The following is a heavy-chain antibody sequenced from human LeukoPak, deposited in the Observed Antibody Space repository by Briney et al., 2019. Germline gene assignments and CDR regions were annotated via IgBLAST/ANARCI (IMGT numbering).Heavy chain of an antibody. CDR1: GFSFSAYG. J-gene: IGHJ4*02. CDR3: XXXXXSXLIDY. V-gene: IGHV3-33*01. CDR2: IWYDGSSK. Sequence: GGSLRLSCAASGFSFSAYGVHWVRQAPGKGLEWVAVIWYDGSSKDYADSVKGRFTFSRDNSKNTLYLQMNSLTVEDTAVYHXXXXXXSXLIDYWGQGTLVTASS.